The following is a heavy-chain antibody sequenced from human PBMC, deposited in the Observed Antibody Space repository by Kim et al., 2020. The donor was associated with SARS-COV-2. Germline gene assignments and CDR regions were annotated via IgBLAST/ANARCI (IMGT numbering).Heavy chain of an antibody. V-gene: IGHV3-49*02. D-gene: IGHD5-12*01. J-gene: IGHJ4*02. CDR2: T. CDR3: TRALRSFYFDY. Sequence: TEYAASVKGRFTISRDDSNSIAYLQMNSLKTDDTAVYYCTRALRSFYFDYWGRGTLVTVSS.